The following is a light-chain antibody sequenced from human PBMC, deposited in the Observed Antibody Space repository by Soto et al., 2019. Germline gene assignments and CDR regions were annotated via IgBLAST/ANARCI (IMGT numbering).Light chain of an antibody. CDR3: SSYTRSSTYVV. V-gene: IGLV2-14*01. Sequence: QSALTQPASVSGSPGQSITISCTGTSSDVGGYNYVSWYQQHPGKAPKLMIYDVSNRPSGVSNRFSGSKSGNTASLTISGLQAEDEDDYYCSSYTRSSTYVVFGGGTKLTVL. CDR2: DVS. J-gene: IGLJ2*01. CDR1: SSDVGGYNY.